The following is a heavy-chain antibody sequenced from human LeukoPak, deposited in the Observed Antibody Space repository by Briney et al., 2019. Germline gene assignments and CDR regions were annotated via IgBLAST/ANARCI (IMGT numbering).Heavy chain of an antibody. CDR3: ARHPYDVFAGYYLDY. V-gene: IGHV5-51*01. J-gene: IGHJ4*02. Sequence: GESLQISFKASGYKFTSYWIGWVRQMPGKGPEWMGIIYPDDSDIRYSPSFQGQVTISADKSLSTAYLQWSSLKASDSAMYYCARHPYDVFAGYYLDYWGQGTLVTVSS. CDR2: IYPDDSDI. D-gene: IGHD3-16*01. CDR1: GYKFTSYW.